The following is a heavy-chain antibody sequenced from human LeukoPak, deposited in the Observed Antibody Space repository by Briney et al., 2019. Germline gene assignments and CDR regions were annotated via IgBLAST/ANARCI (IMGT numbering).Heavy chain of an antibody. CDR2: ISGSGGST. D-gene: IGHD4-17*01. CDR3: ATSIEGDYGDYVFGY. V-gene: IGHV3-23*01. Sequence: GGSLRLSCAASGFTFSSYAMSGVRQAPGKGLEWVSAISGSGGSTYYADSVKGRFTISRDNSKNTLYLQMNSLRAEDTAVYYCATSIEGDYGDYVFGYWGQGTLVTVSS. CDR1: GFTFSSYA. J-gene: IGHJ4*02.